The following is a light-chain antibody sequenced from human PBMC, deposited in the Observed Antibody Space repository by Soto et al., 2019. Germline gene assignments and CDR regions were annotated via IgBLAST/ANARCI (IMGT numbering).Light chain of an antibody. Sequence: EIVMTQSPATLSVSPGETATLSCRASQSVDRAVAWYQHKPGQAPRLLIVGASFRATGVPGRFSGGGSGTEFTLTISSLQSEDFAVYYCQQYRHWPPLTFGGVTAVEIK. CDR2: GAS. CDR1: QSVDRA. J-gene: IGKJ4*01. V-gene: IGKV3-15*01. CDR3: QQYRHWPPLT.